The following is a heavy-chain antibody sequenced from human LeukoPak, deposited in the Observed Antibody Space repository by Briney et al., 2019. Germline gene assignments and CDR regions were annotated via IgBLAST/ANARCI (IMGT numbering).Heavy chain of an antibody. Sequence: SETLSLTCTVSGGSISSGGYYWSWIRQHPGKGLEWIGYIYYSGSTYYNPSLKSRVTISVDTSKNQFSLKLSSVTAADTAVYYCARDPCSSTSCYLDYWGQGTLVTVSS. CDR2: IYYSGST. CDR1: GGSISSGGYY. V-gene: IGHV4-31*03. CDR3: ARDPCSSTSCYLDY. D-gene: IGHD2-2*01. J-gene: IGHJ4*02.